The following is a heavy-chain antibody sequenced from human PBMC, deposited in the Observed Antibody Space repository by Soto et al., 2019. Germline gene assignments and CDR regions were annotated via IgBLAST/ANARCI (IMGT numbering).Heavy chain of an antibody. CDR1: GYTFTSYA. V-gene: IGHV1-18*01. Sequence: QVDMAQSGPEVRKPGASVRVSCKPSGYTFTSYAVTWVRQARGQGLEWLGWIDPFTGDTTYSRKFQDRVTMTTETSTSTAHMELRSLRFDDAAVYYCARGLVRAVITHFDYWGQGTLVTVSS. CDR2: IDPFTGDT. D-gene: IGHD3-10*01. CDR3: ARGLVRAVITHFDY. J-gene: IGHJ4*02.